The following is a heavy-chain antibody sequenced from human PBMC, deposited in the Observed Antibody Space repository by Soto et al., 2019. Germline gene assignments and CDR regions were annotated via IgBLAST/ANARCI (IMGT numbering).Heavy chain of an antibody. Sequence: QVQLQESGPGLVKPSQTLSLTCTVSGGSISSGGYYWSRIRQHPGKGLEWIGYIYYSGSTYYNPSLKSRVTISVDTSKNQFSLKLSSVTAADTAVYYCARFVSAMGVDWFDPWGQGTLVTVSS. D-gene: IGHD5-18*01. J-gene: IGHJ5*02. CDR3: ARFVSAMGVDWFDP. V-gene: IGHV4-31*03. CDR2: IYYSGST. CDR1: GGSISSGGYY.